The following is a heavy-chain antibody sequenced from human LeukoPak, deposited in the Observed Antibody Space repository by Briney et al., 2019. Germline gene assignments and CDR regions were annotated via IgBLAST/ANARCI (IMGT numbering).Heavy chain of an antibody. Sequence: DSVKGRFTISRDNSKNTLFLQMNSLRTEDTAVYYCAWDRIAAAYLPSDYWGQGTLVTVSS. J-gene: IGHJ4*02. V-gene: IGHV3-30*01. D-gene: IGHD6-13*01. CDR3: AWDRIAAAYLPSDY.